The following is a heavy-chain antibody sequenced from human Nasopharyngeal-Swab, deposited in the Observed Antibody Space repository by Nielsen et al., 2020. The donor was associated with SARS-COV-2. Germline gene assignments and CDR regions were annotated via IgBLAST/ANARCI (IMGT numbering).Heavy chain of an antibody. V-gene: IGHV1-69*01. D-gene: IGHD3-9*01. CDR3: AKGVRYFDFLPPNTYYYYGLDL. CDR2: IIPIFGTT. J-gene: IGHJ6*02. Sequence: WVRQAPGQGLEWMGGIIPIFGTTAYAQKFQGTVTITADESTSTVYMELNSLRFEDTAVYYCAKGVRYFDFLPPNTYYYYGLDLWGQGTTVTVSS.